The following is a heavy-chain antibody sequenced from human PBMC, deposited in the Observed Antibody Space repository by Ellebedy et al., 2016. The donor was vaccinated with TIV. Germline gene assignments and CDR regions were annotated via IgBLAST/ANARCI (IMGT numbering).Heavy chain of an antibody. V-gene: IGHV5-51*01. J-gene: IGHJ5*02. CDR1: GYSFTSYW. CDR3: TRRPGDSSSWDNWFDP. Sequence: GESLKISCKVSGYSFTSYWIAWVRQMPGKGLAWMGSISTADSDTKYSPSFQGQVTMSAAKSTSTAYLQWSSLKAADTAMYYCTRRPGDSSSWDNWFDPWGQGTLVIVSS. D-gene: IGHD6-13*01. CDR2: ISTADSDT.